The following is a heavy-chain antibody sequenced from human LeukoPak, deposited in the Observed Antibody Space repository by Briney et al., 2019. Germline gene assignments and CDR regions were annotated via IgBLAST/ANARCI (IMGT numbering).Heavy chain of an antibody. CDR1: GYTFTSYG. CDR3: ARGVFRARTATLYYFDY. Sequence: ASVKVSCKASGYTFTSYGISWVRQAPGQGLEWMGWISAYNGNTNYAQKLQGRVTMTTDTSTSTAYMELRSLRSDDTAVYYCARGVFRARTATLYYFDYWAREPWSPSPQ. J-gene: IGHJ4*02. CDR2: ISAYNGNT. D-gene: IGHD5-12*01. V-gene: IGHV1-18*01.